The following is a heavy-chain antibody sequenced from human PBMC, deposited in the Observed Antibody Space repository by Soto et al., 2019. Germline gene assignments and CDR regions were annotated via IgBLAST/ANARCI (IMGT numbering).Heavy chain of an antibody. V-gene: IGHV3-23*01. D-gene: IGHD2-21*01. CDR3: AKVGCFGECYYQSWFDP. Sequence: PGGSLSLSCAASGFTFSSYAMSWVRQAPGKGLEWVSAISGSGGSTYYADSVKGRFTISRDNSKNTLYLQMNSLRAEDTAVYYCAKVGCFGECYYQSWFDPWGQGTLVTVS. CDR2: ISGSGGST. CDR1: GFTFSSYA. J-gene: IGHJ5*02.